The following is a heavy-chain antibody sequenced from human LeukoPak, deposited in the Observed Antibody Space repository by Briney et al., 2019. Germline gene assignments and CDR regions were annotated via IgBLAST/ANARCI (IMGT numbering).Heavy chain of an antibody. CDR1: GDTLTELS. CDR2: FVPGDGET. V-gene: IGHV1-24*01. CDR3: ATLPRGHLFDS. J-gene: IGHJ4*02. Sequence: ASVKVSCKLSGDTLTELSMHWVRQSPGKGLEWMGGFVPGDGETIYAQKFQGRVTMTEDTSIDTAYMELSSLRSDDTAVYFCATLPRGHLFDSWGQGTLVTVSS. D-gene: IGHD3-10*01.